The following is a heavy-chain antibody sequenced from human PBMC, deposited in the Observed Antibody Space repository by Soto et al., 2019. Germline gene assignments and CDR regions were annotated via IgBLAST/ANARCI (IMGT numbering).Heavy chain of an antibody. J-gene: IGHJ4*02. Sequence: GGSLRLSCAASGFTFSSYAMSWVRQAPGKGLEWVSAISGSGGSTYYADSVKGRFTISRDNSKNTLYLQMNSLRAEDTAVYYCANKDTAMVLHPTIAVAGIIDYWGQGTLVTVSS. D-gene: IGHD6-19*01. CDR1: GFTFSSYA. CDR3: ANKDTAMVLHPTIAVAGIIDY. CDR2: ISGSGGST. V-gene: IGHV3-23*01.